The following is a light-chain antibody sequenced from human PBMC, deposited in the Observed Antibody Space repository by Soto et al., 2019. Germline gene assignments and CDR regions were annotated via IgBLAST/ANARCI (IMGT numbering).Light chain of an antibody. J-gene: IGKJ1*01. Sequence: ETGMTQSPATLSVSPGERATLSCRASQSVSANLAWYQQKPGQAPRLLIYGAFTRATDIPARFSGSGSGTEFTLTISRLQSEDSAVYYCQQYNNWPRTFGQGTKV. CDR3: QQYNNWPRT. CDR1: QSVSAN. CDR2: GAF. V-gene: IGKV3-15*01.